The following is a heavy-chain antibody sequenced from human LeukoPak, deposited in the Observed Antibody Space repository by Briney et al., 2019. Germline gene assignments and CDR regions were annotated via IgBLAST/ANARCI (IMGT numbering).Heavy chain of an antibody. Sequence: ASVKVSCKASGYTFTGYYMHWVRQAPGQGLEWMGWINPNSGGTNYAQKFQGRVTMTRDTSISTAYMELSRLRSDDTAVYYCARCLFSGSSPPYFDYWGQGTLVTVSS. D-gene: IGHD1-26*01. CDR2: INPNSGGT. CDR1: GYTFTGYY. CDR3: ARCLFSGSSPPYFDY. J-gene: IGHJ4*02. V-gene: IGHV1-2*02.